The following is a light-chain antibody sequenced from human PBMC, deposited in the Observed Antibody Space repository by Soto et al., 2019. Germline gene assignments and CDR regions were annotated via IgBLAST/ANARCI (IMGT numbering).Light chain of an antibody. V-gene: IGKV1-5*03. Sequence: DVQMTQSPSTLSASVGDRVTITCRASQSISSWLAWYQQKPGKAPKLLIYKASTLESGVPSNFSGSGSGTEFTLTISSLQPEDFALYYCQQYNDWPLTFGGGTKVDLK. CDR1: QSISSW. CDR3: QQYNDWPLT. J-gene: IGKJ4*01. CDR2: KAS.